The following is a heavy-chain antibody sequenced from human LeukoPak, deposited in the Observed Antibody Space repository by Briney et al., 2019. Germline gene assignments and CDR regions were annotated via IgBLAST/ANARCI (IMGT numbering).Heavy chain of an antibody. Sequence: SETLSLTCTVSGGSISSYYWSWIRQPPGKGLEWIGYIYYSGSTNYNPSLKSRVTISVDTSKNQFSLKLSSVTAADTAVYYCARSVAGTYYYYYYMDVWGKGATVTVSS. CDR1: GGSISSYY. J-gene: IGHJ6*03. CDR3: ARSVAGTYYYYYYMDV. V-gene: IGHV4-59*01. D-gene: IGHD6-19*01. CDR2: IYYSGST.